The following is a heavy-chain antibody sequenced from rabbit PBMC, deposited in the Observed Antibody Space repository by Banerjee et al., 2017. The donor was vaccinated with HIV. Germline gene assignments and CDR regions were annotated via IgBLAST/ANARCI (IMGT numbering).Heavy chain of an antibody. V-gene: IGHV1S40*01. CDR3: ARDAATSFSSYGMDL. CDR2: IYTGSGYT. D-gene: IGHD8-1*01. CDR1: GVSFSGSYY. J-gene: IGHJ6*01. Sequence: QSLEESGGDLVKPGASLTLTCIASGVSFSGSYYMCWVRQAPGKGLEWIGCIYTGSGYTYYANWAKGRFTISKTSSTTVTLQMTSLTAADTATYFCARDAATSFSSYGMDLWGPGTLVTVS.